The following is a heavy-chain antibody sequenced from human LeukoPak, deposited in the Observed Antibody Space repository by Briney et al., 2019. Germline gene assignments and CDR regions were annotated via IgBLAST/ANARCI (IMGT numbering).Heavy chain of an antibody. CDR1: GYSFTSYW. V-gene: IGHV5-51*01. CDR3: PRPDHVYCSGGSCYPNRFDI. CDR2: IYPGGSET. J-gene: IGHJ3*02. Sequence: GESLKISCNGSGYSFTSYWIGWVRPIPRKGLEWMGIIYPGGSETRYSPSYQGQVTISADKSIRTAYLQWSSLKASDTAMYYCPRPDHVYCSGGSCYPNRFDIWGQGTMVTVSS. D-gene: IGHD2-15*01.